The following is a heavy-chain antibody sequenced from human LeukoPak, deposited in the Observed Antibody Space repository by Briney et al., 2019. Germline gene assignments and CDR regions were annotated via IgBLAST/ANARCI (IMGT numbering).Heavy chain of an antibody. CDR2: ISSDGSKN. J-gene: IGHJ4*02. Sequence: GGSLRLSCAASGFTFTNYAMHWVRQTPGKGLEWVALISSDGSKNIYADPVKGRFTVSRDNSKNALYLQMNSLRAEDTAVYYCVKGLVQTTMSYSVDYWGQGALVTVSS. V-gene: IGHV3-30*18. CDR1: GFTFTNYA. D-gene: IGHD1-1*01. CDR3: VKGLVQTTMSYSVDY.